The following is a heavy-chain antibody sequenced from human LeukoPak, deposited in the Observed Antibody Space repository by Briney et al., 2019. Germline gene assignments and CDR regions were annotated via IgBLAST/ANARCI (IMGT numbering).Heavy chain of an antibody. Sequence: PGGSLRLSCAASGLTVSSNYMNWGRQAPGKGLEWVSALYIGGNTYYADSVRGRFTISRDNSKNTLYLQMNSLRAEDTAIYYCTTAAGYNYGQYWGQGTLVTVSS. CDR1: GLTVSSNY. V-gene: IGHV3-53*01. D-gene: IGHD5-18*01. CDR3: TTAAGYNYGQY. J-gene: IGHJ4*02. CDR2: LYIGGNT.